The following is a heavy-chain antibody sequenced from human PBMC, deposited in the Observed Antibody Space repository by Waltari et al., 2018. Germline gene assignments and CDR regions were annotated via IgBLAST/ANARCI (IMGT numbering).Heavy chain of an antibody. J-gene: IGHJ6*02. CDR3: ARESGIAAAGYYYYGMDV. CDR2: IKQDGSEK. D-gene: IGHD6-13*01. V-gene: IGHV3-7*01. Sequence: EVQLVESGGGLVQPGGSLRLSCAASGFTFSSYWMSWVRQAPGKGLEWVANIKQDGSEKYYVDSVKGRFTISRDNAKNSLYLQMNSLRAEDTAVYYCARESGIAAAGYYYYGMDVWGQGTTVTVSS. CDR1: GFTFSSYW.